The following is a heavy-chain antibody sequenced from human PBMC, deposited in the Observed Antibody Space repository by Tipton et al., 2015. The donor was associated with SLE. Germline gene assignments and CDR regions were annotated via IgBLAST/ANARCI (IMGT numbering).Heavy chain of an antibody. J-gene: IGHJ4*02. CDR2: IYSSGYT. CDR1: GGSITSSSYY. Sequence: TLSLTCTVSGGSITSSSYYWVWIRQPPGKGLEWIGSIYSSGYTYYNPSLKSRISLSVDTSKSQFSLKLNSVTAADTAVYYCATPGYFGSGSSVAYWGQGTLVAVSS. V-gene: IGHV4-39*07. CDR3: ATPGYFGSGSSVAY. D-gene: IGHD3-10*01.